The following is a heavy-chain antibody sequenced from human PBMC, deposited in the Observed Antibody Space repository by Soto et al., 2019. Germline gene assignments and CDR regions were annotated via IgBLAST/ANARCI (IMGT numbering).Heavy chain of an antibody. V-gene: IGHV4-28*01. CDR3: TRKTGGYYFFEY. D-gene: IGHD2-8*02. CDR2: ISSGGAT. CDR1: GTSISGYYW. J-gene: IGHJ4*02. Sequence: QVQLQESGPGLVKPSDTLSLTCAVSGTSISGYYWWGWILQTPGKGLEWLGYISSGGATHYNTSLGSRLTRSVDTSMSQFSLKLSSVTAVDAALYYCTRKTGGYYFFEYWGRGTLVTVSS.